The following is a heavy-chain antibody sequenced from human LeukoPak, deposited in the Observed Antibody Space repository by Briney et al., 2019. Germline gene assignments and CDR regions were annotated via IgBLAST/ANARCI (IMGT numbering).Heavy chain of an antibody. J-gene: IGHJ4*02. CDR1: GFTFSSYA. D-gene: IGHD2-15*01. Sequence: GGSLRLSCAASGFTFSSYAMSWVRQAPGKGLEWVSAISGSGGSTYYADSVKGRFTISRDNAKNSLYLRMNSLRAEDTAVYYCARDLRLTWVGGQGTLVTVSS. V-gene: IGHV3-23*01. CDR3: ARDLRLTWV. CDR2: ISGSGGST.